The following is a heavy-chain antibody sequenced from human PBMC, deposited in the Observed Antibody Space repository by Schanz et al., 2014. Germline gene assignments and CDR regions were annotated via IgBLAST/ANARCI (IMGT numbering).Heavy chain of an antibody. CDR2: ISGSSSTK. D-gene: IGHD3-10*01. J-gene: IGHJ4*02. CDR1: GFTFSDHF. Sequence: PGGSLRLSCAASGFTFSDHFMNWVRQAPGKGLEWVSYISGSSSTKYYADSVKGRFTISRDNGKKSLYLQMDSLRAEDTAVYYCVVWFGGIRNDWGRGTLVTVSS. V-gene: IGHV3-11*04. CDR3: VVWFGGIRND.